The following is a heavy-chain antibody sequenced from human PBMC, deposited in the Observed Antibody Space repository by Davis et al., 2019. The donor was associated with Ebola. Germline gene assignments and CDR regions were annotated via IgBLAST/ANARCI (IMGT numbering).Heavy chain of an antibody. CDR3: ATTKGYFQH. J-gene: IGHJ1*01. Sequence: ASVKVSCKASGGTFSSYAISWVRQAPGKGLEWMGGFDPEDGETIYAQKFQGRVTMTEDTSTDTAYMELSSLRSEDTAVYYCATTKGYFQHWGQGTLVTVSS. V-gene: IGHV1-24*01. CDR2: FDPEDGET. CDR1: GGTFSSYA.